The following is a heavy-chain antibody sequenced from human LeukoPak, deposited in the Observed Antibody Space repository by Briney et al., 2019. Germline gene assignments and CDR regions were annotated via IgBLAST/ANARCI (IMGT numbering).Heavy chain of an antibody. CDR2: ISDSSGT. J-gene: IGHJ4*02. CDR1: GFTFSNYG. Sequence: GGSLRLSCAASGFTFSNYGMSWVRQPPGKGLEWVSAISDSSGTYYADSVKGRFTISKDNSKNTLYLQMNNLRAEDTAVYYCAKRVPYGSSSVYFDFWGQGTLVTVSS. CDR3: AKRVPYGSSSVYFDF. D-gene: IGHD6-6*01. V-gene: IGHV3-23*01.